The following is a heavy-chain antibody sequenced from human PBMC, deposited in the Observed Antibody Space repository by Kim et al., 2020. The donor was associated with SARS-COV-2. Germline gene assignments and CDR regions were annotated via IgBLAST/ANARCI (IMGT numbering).Heavy chain of an antibody. CDR2: INSDGSTT. CDR3: ARGADY. CDR1: GFTFNSYD. V-gene: IGHV3-74*01. Sequence: GGSLRLSCEASGFTFNSYDMHWVRQPPGKGLVWVSRINSDGSTTRYADSVKGRFTISRDNAKNTLYLQMSSLRAEDTAVYYCARGADYWGQGTLVTVSS. J-gene: IGHJ4*02.